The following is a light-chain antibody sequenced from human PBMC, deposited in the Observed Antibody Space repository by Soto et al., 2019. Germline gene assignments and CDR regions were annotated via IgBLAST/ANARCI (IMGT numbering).Light chain of an antibody. V-gene: IGKV3-20*01. CDR1: QSVRSR. Sequence: IVLTQSPGTLSLSPGERATLSCRASQSVRSRLAWYQQKPGQAPRLLIYGVSSRATGIPDRVSGSGSGTGFTLTITRMEPEDFAVYVCQQYNNRPSFGQGTRLEIK. J-gene: IGKJ5*01. CDR2: GVS. CDR3: QQYNNRPS.